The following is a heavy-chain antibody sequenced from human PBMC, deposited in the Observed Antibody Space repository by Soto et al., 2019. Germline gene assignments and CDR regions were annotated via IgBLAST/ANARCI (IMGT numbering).Heavy chain of an antibody. Sequence: ASVKVSCKASGYTFTSYAMHWVRQAPGQRLEWMGWINAGNGNTKYSQKFQGRVTITRDTSASTAYMELSSLRSEDTAVYYCARDRLPVVRYYDFWSGYYYYYYGMDVWGQGTTVTVSS. J-gene: IGHJ6*02. V-gene: IGHV1-3*01. CDR2: INAGNGNT. CDR3: ARDRLPVVRYYDFWSGYYYYYYGMDV. CDR1: GYTFTSYA. D-gene: IGHD3-3*01.